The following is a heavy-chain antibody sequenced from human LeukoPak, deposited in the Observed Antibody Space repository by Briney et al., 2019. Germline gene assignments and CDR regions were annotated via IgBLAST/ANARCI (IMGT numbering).Heavy chain of an antibody. D-gene: IGHD3-10*01. CDR2: MYYSGTT. J-gene: IGHJ4*02. V-gene: IGHV4-39*07. CDR3: AGGNGSGSYPPYCFDD. Sequence: PSGTLSLTCTVSGGGISSTTYSWGWIRQPPGKGLEWIGSMYYSGTTYYNPSLRSRVTISVDTSKIQLSLKLFSMTAADTAVYYCAGGNGSGSYPPYCFDDWGQGTLVTVSS. CDR1: GGGISSTTYS.